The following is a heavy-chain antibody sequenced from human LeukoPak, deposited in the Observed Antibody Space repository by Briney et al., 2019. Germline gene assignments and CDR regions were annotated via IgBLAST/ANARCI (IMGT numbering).Heavy chain of an antibody. V-gene: IGHV4-59*01. Sequence: SETLSLTCTVSGGSISSYYWSWIRQPPGKGLEWIGYIDYSGSTNYNPSLKSRVTISVDTSKNQFSLKLRSVTAADTAVYYCARALVPAATYYYMDVWGKGTTVTVSS. D-gene: IGHD2-2*01. CDR3: ARALVPAATYYYMDV. J-gene: IGHJ6*03. CDR1: GGSISSYY. CDR2: IDYSGST.